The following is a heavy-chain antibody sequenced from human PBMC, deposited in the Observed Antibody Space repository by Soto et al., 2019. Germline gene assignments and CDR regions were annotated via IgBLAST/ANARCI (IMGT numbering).Heavy chain of an antibody. CDR3: ARGPYSRAVGATNPSH. Sequence: SETLSLTCAVYGGSSSGWYWTWIRQSPVKGLEWIGEISSGITNYNPSLKSRVTISADTSKNQFSLKLSSVTAADTAVYYCARGPYSRAVGATNPSHWGQGTPVTVS. CDR2: ISSGIT. D-gene: IGHD1-26*01. V-gene: IGHV4-34*01. J-gene: IGHJ4*02. CDR1: GGSSSGWY.